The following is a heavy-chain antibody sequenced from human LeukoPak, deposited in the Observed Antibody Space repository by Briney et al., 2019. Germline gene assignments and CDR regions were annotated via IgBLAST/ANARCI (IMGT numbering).Heavy chain of an antibody. Sequence: GGSLRLSCAASELTFSNYCMTWVRQGPGKGLEWVATITKDGAEKYYVDSVKGRFTISRGNSKNTLYLQMNSLRAEDTAVYYCAKVLVVATTPDYWGQGTLVTVSS. CDR1: ELTFSNYC. J-gene: IGHJ4*02. CDR3: AKVLVVATTPDY. V-gene: IGHV3-7*01. CDR2: ITKDGAEK. D-gene: IGHD5-12*01.